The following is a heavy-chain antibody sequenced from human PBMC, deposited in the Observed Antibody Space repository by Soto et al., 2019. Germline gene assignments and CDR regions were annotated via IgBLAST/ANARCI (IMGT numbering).Heavy chain of an antibody. V-gene: IGHV3-30*18. J-gene: IGHJ4*02. D-gene: IGHD2-21*02. Sequence: PGGSMKLSCAASGYTFSDYDMGWICQAPGKGLEWVADISYNGSTTYYADSVKGRFTISRANSKNTLYLQMNSLRAEDTAVYYCAKSKHIVVVTAMVPVGYWGQGTLVTVSS. CDR1: GYTFSDYD. CDR3: AKSKHIVVVTAMVPVGY. CDR2: ISYNGSTT.